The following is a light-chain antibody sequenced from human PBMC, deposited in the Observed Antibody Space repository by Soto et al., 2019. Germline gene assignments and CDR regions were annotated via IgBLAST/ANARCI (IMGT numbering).Light chain of an antibody. Sequence: EIVMTQSPATLSVSPGERATLSCRASQSVSSNLAWYQQKPGQAPRLLIYGASSRATGIPDRFSGSGSGTDFTLTISSLEPEDFAVYYCQQRMNWPLTFGQGTRLEIK. V-gene: IGKV3D-15*01. CDR3: QQRMNWPLT. J-gene: IGKJ5*01. CDR1: QSVSSN. CDR2: GAS.